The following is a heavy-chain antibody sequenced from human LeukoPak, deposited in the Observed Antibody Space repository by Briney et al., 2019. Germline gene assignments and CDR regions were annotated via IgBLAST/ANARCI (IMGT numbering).Heavy chain of an antibody. V-gene: IGHV4-39*07. J-gene: IGHJ4*02. CDR3: ARDVGATTAFDY. CDR1: GGSISSSSYY. Sequence: SETLSLTCTVSGGSISSSSYYWGWIRQPPGKGLEWIGSIYTSGSTNYNPSLKSRVTISVDTSKNQFSLKLSSVTAADTAVYYCARDVGATTAFDYWGQGTLVTVSS. CDR2: IYTSGST. D-gene: IGHD1-26*01.